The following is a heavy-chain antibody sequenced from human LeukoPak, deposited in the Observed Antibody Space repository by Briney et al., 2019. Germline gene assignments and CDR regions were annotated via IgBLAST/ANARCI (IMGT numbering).Heavy chain of an antibody. V-gene: IGHV1-69*01. D-gene: IGHD3-22*01. CDR2: IIPIFGTA. Sequence: SVKVSCKASGGTFSSYAISWVRQAPGQGLEWMGGIIPIFGTANYAQKFQGGVTITADESTSTAYMELSSLRSEDTAVYYCAREKYYYDSSGYYYYWFDPWGQGTLVTVSS. CDR1: GGTFSSYA. CDR3: AREKYYYDSSGYYYYWFDP. J-gene: IGHJ5*02.